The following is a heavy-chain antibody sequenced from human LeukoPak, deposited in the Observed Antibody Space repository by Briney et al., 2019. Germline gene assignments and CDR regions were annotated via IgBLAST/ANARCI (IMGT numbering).Heavy chain of an antibody. J-gene: IGHJ5*02. V-gene: IGHV4-59*01. CDR2: IYYSGST. CDR3: ARVGGWTGWFDP. Sequence: PSETLSLTCTVSGGSISSYYWSWIRQPPGKGLEWIGYIYYSGSTNYNPSIKSRVTISVDTSKNQFSLKLSSVTAADTAVYYCARVGGWTGWFDPWGQGTLVTVSS. D-gene: IGHD6-19*01. CDR1: GGSISSYY.